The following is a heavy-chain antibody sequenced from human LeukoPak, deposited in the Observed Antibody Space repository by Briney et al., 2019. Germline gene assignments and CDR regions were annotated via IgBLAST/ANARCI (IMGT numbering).Heavy chain of an antibody. Sequence: GGSLRLSCAASGFTFSSYWMHRVRQDPGKGLVWVSRINSDGSSITYADSVKGRFTISRDNAKNTLYLQMNSLGVEDTAVYYCAREGRVSGYDFDSWGQGTLVTVSS. CDR3: AREGRVSGYDFDS. D-gene: IGHD5-12*01. J-gene: IGHJ4*02. CDR2: INSDGSSI. CDR1: GFTFSSYW. V-gene: IGHV3-74*03.